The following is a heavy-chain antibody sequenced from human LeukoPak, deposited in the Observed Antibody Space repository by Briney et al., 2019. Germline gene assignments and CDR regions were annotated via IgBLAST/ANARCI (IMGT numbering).Heavy chain of an antibody. J-gene: IGHJ6*02. CDR1: GGSINSYY. CDR3: ARRAANYYGMDV. D-gene: IGHD6-13*01. CDR2: IYTSGRT. Sequence: SETLSLTCTVSGGSINSYYWSWIRQSAEKGLEWIGHIYTSGRTNYNPSLKSRVTMSVDTSKNQFSLKLSVVNAADTAVYYCARRAANYYGMDVWGQGTTVTVSS. V-gene: IGHV4-4*07.